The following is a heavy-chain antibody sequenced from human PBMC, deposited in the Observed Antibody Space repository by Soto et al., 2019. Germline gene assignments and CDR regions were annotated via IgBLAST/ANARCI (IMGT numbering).Heavy chain of an antibody. CDR1: GFTFSSYA. CDR2: ISYDGSNK. J-gene: IGHJ4*02. Sequence: QVQLVESGGGVVQPGRSLRLSCAASGFTFSSYAMHWVRQAPGKGLEWVAVISYDGSNKYYADSVKGRFTISRDNSNNALYLQMNSLRAEDTAVYYCATGTREKQLVQPFDYWGQGTLVPLCS. D-gene: IGHD6-13*01. CDR3: ATGTREKQLVQPFDY. V-gene: IGHV3-30-3*01.